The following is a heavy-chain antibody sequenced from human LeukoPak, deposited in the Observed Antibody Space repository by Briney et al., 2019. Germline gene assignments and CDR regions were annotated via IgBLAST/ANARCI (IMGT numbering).Heavy chain of an antibody. J-gene: IGHJ1*01. V-gene: IGHV7-4-1*02. CDR1: GYIFSIYA. D-gene: IGHD1-26*01. CDR3: ARDYTLTVGTTTYFQH. CDR2: INTNTGNP. Sequence: ASVKVSCKASGYIFSIYAMIWVRRAPGQGLELMGWINTNTGNPTYAQGFTGRFVFSLDTSVSTAYLQISSLKTEDTAVYYCARDYTLTVGTTTYFQHWGQGTLVTVSS.